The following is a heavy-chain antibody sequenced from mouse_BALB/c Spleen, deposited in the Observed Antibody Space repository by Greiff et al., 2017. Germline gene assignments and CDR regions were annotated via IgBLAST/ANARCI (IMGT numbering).Heavy chain of an antibody. D-gene: IGHD2-1*01. CDR1: GYTFTSYW. V-gene: IGHV1-7*01. J-gene: IGHJ4*01. CDR3: ARRRIYYGNYERAMDY. CDR2: INPSTGYT. Sequence: QVQLKESGAELAKPGASVKMSCKASGYTFTSYWMHWVKQRPGQGLEWIGYINPSTGYTEYNQKFKDKATLTADKSSSTAYMQLSSLTSEDSAVYYCARRRIYYGNYERAMDYWGQGTSGIVSS.